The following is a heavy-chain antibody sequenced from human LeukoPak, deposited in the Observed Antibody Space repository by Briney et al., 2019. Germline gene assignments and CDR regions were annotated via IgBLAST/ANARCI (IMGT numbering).Heavy chain of an antibody. CDR3: ARLIGYDSSGYYSLFDY. CDR2: IYYSGST. CDR1: GGSISSGVYS. J-gene: IGHJ4*02. V-gene: IGHV4-30-4*07. D-gene: IGHD3-22*01. Sequence: SETLSLTCAVSGGSISSGVYSWSWIRQPPEKGLEWIGYIYYSGSTYYNPSLKSRVTMSLDTSKNQFSLKLSSVTAADTAVYYCARLIGYDSSGYYSLFDYWGQGTLVTVSS.